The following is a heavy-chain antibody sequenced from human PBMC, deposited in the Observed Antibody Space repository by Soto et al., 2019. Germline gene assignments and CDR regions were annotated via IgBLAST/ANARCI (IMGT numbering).Heavy chain of an antibody. CDR2: ISSSSSYI. J-gene: IGHJ6*03. Sequence: GGSLRLSCAASGFTFSSYSMNWVRQAPGKGLEWVSSISSSSSYIYYADSVKGRFTISRDNAKNSLYLQMNSLRAEDTAVYYCARDGYYGSGSYLYYYYYMDVWGKGTTVTVSS. CDR3: ARDGYYGSGSYLYYYYYMDV. V-gene: IGHV3-21*01. D-gene: IGHD3-10*01. CDR1: GFTFSSYS.